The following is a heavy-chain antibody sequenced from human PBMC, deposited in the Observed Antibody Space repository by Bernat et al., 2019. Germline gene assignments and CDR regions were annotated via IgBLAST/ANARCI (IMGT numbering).Heavy chain of an antibody. J-gene: IGHJ4*02. CDR1: GYTFTSYD. V-gene: IGHV1-8*01. CDR2: MNPNSGNT. CDR3: ARDEPYGSGTYYLDY. D-gene: IGHD3-10*01. Sequence: QVQLVQSGAEVKKPGASVKVSCKASGYTFTSYDINWVRQATGQGLEWMGWMNPNSGNTDYAQKFQGRVTVTTDTSTSTVYMELRSLRSDDTAVYYCARDEPYGSGTYYLDYWGQGTLVTVSS.